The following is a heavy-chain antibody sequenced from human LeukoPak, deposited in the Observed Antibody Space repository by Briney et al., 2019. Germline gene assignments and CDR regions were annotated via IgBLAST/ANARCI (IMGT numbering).Heavy chain of an antibody. V-gene: IGHV3-23*01. CDR1: GFTFSSYA. CDR3: AKDTCSSTSCDAFDL. D-gene: IGHD2-2*01. J-gene: IGHJ3*01. Sequence: PGGSLRLSCAASGFTFSSYAMSWVRQAPGKGLEWVSAISGSGGSTYYADSVKGRFTISRDNSKNTLYLQMNSLRAEDTAVYYCAKDTCSSTSCDAFDLWGQGTMVTVSS. CDR2: ISGSGGST.